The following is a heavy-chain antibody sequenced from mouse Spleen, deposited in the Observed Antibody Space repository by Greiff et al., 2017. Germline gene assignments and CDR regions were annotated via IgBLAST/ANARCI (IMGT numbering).Heavy chain of an antibody. CDR3: AKANWDGESSYFDY. CDR2: IWTGGGT. J-gene: IGHJ2*01. D-gene: IGHD4-1*01. CDR1: GFSLTSYA. V-gene: IGHV2-9-1*01. Sequence: VQLVESGPGLVAPSQSLSITCTVSGFSLTSYAISWVRQPPGKGLEWLGVIWTGGGTNYNSALKSRLSISKDNSKSQVFLKMNSLQTDDTARYYCAKANWDGESSYFDYWGQGTTLTVSS.